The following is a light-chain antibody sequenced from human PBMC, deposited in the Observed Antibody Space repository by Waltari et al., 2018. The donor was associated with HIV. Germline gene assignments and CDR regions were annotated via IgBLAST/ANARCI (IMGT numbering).Light chain of an antibody. CDR2: GAS. Sequence: EIVMTQSPATLSVSPGESATLSCRASQSVSSNLAWYQQKPGQAPRLLSFGASTRPTVIPARFSGSGSGTEFTLTISSLQSEDFAVYYCQQYNNWPGTFGQGTKVEIK. CDR3: QQYNNWPGT. J-gene: IGKJ1*01. V-gene: IGKV3-15*01. CDR1: QSVSSN.